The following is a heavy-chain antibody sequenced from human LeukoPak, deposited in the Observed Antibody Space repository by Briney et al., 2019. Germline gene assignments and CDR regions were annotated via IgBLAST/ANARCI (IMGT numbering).Heavy chain of an antibody. D-gene: IGHD6-6*01. CDR3: ARGEKGSSSGSIDN. Sequence: SETLSLTCTVSGGSITSGGYYWSWIRQPDGKGLEWIGRMYTTGSTNYNPYLKSRVTISVDTSKNQFSLKLSSVTAADTAVYYCARGEKGSSSGSIDNWGQGTLVTVSS. CDR2: MYTTGST. V-gene: IGHV4-61*02. J-gene: IGHJ4*02. CDR1: GGSITSGGYY.